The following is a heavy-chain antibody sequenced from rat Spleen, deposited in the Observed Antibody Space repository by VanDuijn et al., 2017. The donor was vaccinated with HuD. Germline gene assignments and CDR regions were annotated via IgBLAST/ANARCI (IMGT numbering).Heavy chain of an antibody. CDR1: GFSLTSYG. CDR3: ASWGA. V-gene: IGHV2S8*01. Sequence: QVQLKESGPDLVQPSQTLSLTCTVSGFSLTSYGVSWVRQPPGKGLEWIAAISSGGSTYYNSVLKSRLSISRDTSKSQVFLKRNSLQTEDTAMYFGASWGAWGQGVMVTVSS. D-gene: IGHD4-6*01. J-gene: IGHJ2*01. CDR2: ISSGGST.